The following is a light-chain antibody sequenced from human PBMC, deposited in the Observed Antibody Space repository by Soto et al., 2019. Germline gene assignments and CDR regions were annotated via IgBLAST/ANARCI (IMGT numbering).Light chain of an antibody. Sequence: QSVLTQPPSASGSPGQSVTISCTGTSSDVGPYKYVSWYQQHPGKAPKLIIYAVNQRPSGVPDRFSGSKSGNTASLTVSGLQAEDEDDYYCSSYASGNIYVFGTGTKLTVL. CDR3: SSYASGNIYV. CDR1: SSDVGPYKY. V-gene: IGLV2-8*01. J-gene: IGLJ1*01. CDR2: AVN.